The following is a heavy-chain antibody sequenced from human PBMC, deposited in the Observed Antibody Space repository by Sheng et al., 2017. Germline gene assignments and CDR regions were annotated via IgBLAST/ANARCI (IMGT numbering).Heavy chain of an antibody. Sequence: QVQMVESGGGAVRPGRSLRLSCVTSRSIFTNYALHWVRLIPGKGLEWVAFISYDGTNIIYADSVKGRFTISRDNSNSTLFLQMNSLRAEDTAVYYCAKDKENGSYGWYYFDHWGQGTVVTVSS. CDR1: RSIFTNYA. CDR3: AKDKENGSYGWYYFDH. V-gene: IGHV3-30*04. CDR2: ISYDGTNI. D-gene: IGHD2-15*01. J-gene: IGHJ4*02.